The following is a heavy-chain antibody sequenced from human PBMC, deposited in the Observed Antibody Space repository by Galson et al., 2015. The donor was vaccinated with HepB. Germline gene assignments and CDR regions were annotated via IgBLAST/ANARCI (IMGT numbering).Heavy chain of an antibody. Sequence: SLRLSCAASGFTFSSYSMNWVRQAPGKGLEWVSSISSSSSYIYYADSVKGRFTISRDNAKNSLYLQMNSLRAEDTAVYYCAVLVGTQLIYDYVWGSDYGDYIDYWGQGTLVTVSS. CDR3: AVLVGTQLIYDYVWGSDYGDYIDY. D-gene: IGHD3-16*01. CDR1: GFTFSSYS. CDR2: ISSSSSYI. J-gene: IGHJ4*02. V-gene: IGHV3-21*01.